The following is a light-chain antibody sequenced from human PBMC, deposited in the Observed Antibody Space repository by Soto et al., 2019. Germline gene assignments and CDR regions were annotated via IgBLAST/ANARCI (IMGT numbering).Light chain of an antibody. CDR1: QGIAPY. CDR2: ATS. CDR3: QKYNSAPRT. V-gene: IGKV1-27*01. J-gene: IGKJ4*01. Sequence: DVQMTQSPSSLSAFVGDRDTITCRASQGIAPYLAWFQQKPGKVPKLLIYATSTLQSGVPSRFSGSGSGTDFTLTINSLQPEDVGTYYCQKYNSAPRTFGGGTKVEIK.